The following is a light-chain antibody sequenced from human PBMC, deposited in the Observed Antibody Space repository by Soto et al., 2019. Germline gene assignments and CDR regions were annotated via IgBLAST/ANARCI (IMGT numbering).Light chain of an antibody. CDR3: SSYSRSSNRYV. Sequence: QSALTQPASVSGSPGQSITISCTGTSGDVASYNYVSWYQQHPGKAPQVLIYDVSSRPSGISSRFSGSKSGNTASLTISGLQAEDEADYYCSSYSRSSNRYVFGTGTKVTVL. CDR2: DVS. J-gene: IGLJ1*01. V-gene: IGLV2-14*01. CDR1: SGDVASYNY.